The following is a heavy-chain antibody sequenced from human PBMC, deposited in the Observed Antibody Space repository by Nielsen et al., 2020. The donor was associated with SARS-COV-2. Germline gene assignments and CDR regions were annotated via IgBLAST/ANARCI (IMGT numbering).Heavy chain of an antibody. Sequence: GESLKISCAASGFTFSSYGMHWVRQAPGKGLEWVAVISYDGSNKYYADSVKGRFTISRDNSKNTLYLQMNSLRAEDSAVYYCAKLLYSSSWHIFDYWGQGTLVTVSS. V-gene: IGHV3-30*18. CDR2: ISYDGSNK. D-gene: IGHD6-13*01. CDR1: GFTFSSYG. J-gene: IGHJ4*02. CDR3: AKLLYSSSWHIFDY.